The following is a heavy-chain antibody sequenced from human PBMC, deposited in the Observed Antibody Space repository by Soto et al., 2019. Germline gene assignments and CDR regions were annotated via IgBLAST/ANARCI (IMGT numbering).Heavy chain of an antibody. D-gene: IGHD6-13*01. J-gene: IGHJ4*02. CDR2: IYYSGST. Sequence: SETLSLTCTVSSGSISSSSYYWGWIRQPPGKGLEWIGSIYYSGSTYYNPSLKSRVTISVDTSKNQFSLKLSSVTAADTAVYYCARHDIGRIAAAGNFDYWGQGTLVTVSS. V-gene: IGHV4-39*01. CDR1: SGSISSSSYY. CDR3: ARHDIGRIAAAGNFDY.